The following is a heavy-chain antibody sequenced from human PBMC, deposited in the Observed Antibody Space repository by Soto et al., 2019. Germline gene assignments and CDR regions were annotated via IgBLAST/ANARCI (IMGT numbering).Heavy chain of an antibody. CDR2: TGISGRTT. Sequence: HPGGSLRLSCAASGFTVTTYAMSWVRQAPGKGLEWVSTTGISGRTTYYADSVKGRFTVSRDDSKNTLDLQMSSLRAEDTAVYYCATVHNTSRSFDYWGQGTRVTVSS. V-gene: IGHV3-23*01. CDR1: GFTVTTYA. J-gene: IGHJ4*02. D-gene: IGHD1-20*01. CDR3: ATVHNTSRSFDY.